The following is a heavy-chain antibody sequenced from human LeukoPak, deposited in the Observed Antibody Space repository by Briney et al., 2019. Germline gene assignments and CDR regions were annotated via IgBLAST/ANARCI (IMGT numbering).Heavy chain of an antibody. V-gene: IGHV3-23*01. CDR1: GFNFSSYA. J-gene: IGHJ3*02. D-gene: IGHD3-10*01. CDR3: AKGKTYLDAFDI. Sequence: GGSLRLSCAASGFNFSSYAMSWVRQAPGKGLEWVSAISGSGGSTYYADSVKGRFTISRDNSKNTLYLQMNSLRADDTAVYYCAKGKTYLDAFDIWGQGTVVTVSS. CDR2: ISGSGGST.